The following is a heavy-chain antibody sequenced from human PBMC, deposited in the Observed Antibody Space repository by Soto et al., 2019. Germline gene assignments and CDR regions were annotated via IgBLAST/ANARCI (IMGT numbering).Heavy chain of an antibody. CDR1: GFTFSSYA. J-gene: IGHJ4*02. V-gene: IGHV3-23*01. CDR2: ISGSGGST. CDR3: TKDVGSADYFDS. Sequence: GGSLRLSCAASGFTFSSYALSWVRQAPGKGLEWVSAISGSGGSTYYADSVKGRFTISRDNSKNTLYLQMNSLRAEDTALYYCTKDVGSADYFDSWGQGTLVTVSS. D-gene: IGHD2-15*01.